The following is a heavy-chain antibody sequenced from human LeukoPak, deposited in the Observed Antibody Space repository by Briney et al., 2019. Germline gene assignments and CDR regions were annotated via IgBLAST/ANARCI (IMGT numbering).Heavy chain of an antibody. CDR3: ARQGPEGHH. V-gene: IGHV5-10-1*01. Sequence: GGSLKISCKGSGYRSNIYWISWVRQMPGQGLEWMGRIDPSDSHIDYSPSFQGHVTISGDKSIHTIYLQWSSLKASDTAMYYCARQGPEGHHWGQGTLVTVSS. J-gene: IGHJ5*02. CDR2: IDPSDSHI. D-gene: IGHD1-14*01. CDR1: GYRSNIYW.